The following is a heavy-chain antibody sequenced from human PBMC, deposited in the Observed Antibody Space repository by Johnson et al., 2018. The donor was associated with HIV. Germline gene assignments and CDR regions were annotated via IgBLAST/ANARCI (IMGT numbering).Heavy chain of an antibody. J-gene: IGHJ3*02. D-gene: IGHD6-13*01. CDR2: ISYDGSSK. Sequence: QVQLVESGGGVVQPGRSLRLSCAASGFTFSSYAIHWVRQAPGKGLEWVAVISYDGSSKYYANSVKGRFTISRDNSKNTLYLQMNSLRTEDTAVYYCARVGSTWTDAFDIWGQGTMVTVSS. CDR3: ARVGSTWTDAFDI. CDR1: GFTFSSYA. V-gene: IGHV3-30*14.